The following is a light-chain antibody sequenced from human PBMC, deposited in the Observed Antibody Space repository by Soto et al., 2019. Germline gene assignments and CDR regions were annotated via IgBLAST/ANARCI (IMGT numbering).Light chain of an antibody. J-gene: IGLJ1*01. CDR1: SSDVGAYNY. V-gene: IGLV2-14*03. Sequence: QCALTQPASVSGSPGESITISCTGTSSDVGAYNYVSWFQQQPGKAPKLMIFDVRSRPSGVSDRFSGSKSGNAASLTISGLQAEDEADYYCHSYTTSNTYVFGTGTKVTVL. CDR3: HSYTTSNTYV. CDR2: DVR.